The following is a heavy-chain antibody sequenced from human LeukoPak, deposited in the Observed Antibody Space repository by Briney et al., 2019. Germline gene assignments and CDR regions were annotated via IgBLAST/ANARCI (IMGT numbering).Heavy chain of an antibody. V-gene: IGHV3-23*01. Sequence: GGSLRLSCAASGFAFSSYAFYWVRQVPGKGLEWVSAITVSGGGTFYADFVKGRFTISRDNSNNTLYLPMNSLRAEDTAVYYCAKGLDGSGSYSPLDYWGQGTLVTVSS. CDR3: AKGLDGSGSYSPLDY. CDR1: GFAFSSYA. J-gene: IGHJ4*02. D-gene: IGHD3-10*01. CDR2: ITVSGGGT.